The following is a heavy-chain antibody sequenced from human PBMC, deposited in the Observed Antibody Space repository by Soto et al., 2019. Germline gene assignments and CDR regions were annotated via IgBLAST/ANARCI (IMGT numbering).Heavy chain of an antibody. CDR3: ARGTSSTSRWGWFDP. J-gene: IGHJ5*02. V-gene: IGHV4-31*03. CDR2: IYYSGST. D-gene: IGHD2-2*01. Sequence: QVQLQESGPGLVKPSQTLSLTCTVSGGSISSGGYYWSWIRQHPGKGLEWIGYIYYSGSTYYNPSLKSRVTISVDTSKNQFSLKLSSVTAADTAVYYCARGTSSTSRWGWFDPWGQGTLVTVSS. CDR1: GGSISSGGYY.